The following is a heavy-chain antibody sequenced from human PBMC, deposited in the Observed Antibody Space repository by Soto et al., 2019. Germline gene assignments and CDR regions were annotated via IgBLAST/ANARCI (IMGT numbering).Heavy chain of an antibody. D-gene: IGHD3-16*01. CDR3: AHSPLSLARQTHAFDI. CDR1: GFSLSTSGVG. CDR2: IYWDDDK. V-gene: IGHV2-5*02. J-gene: IGHJ3*02. Sequence: QITLKESGPTMVKPTQTLTLTCTFSGFSLSTSGVGVGWIRQPPGKALEWLALIYWDDDKRYSPSLKSRLTITKDTSKNQVVLTMTNMDPVDTATYYCAHSPLSLARQTHAFDIWGQWTMVTVSS.